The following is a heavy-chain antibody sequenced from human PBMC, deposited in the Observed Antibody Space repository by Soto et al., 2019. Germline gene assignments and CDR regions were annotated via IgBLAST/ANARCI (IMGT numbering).Heavy chain of an antibody. CDR3: ARHDWARFYGMDV. D-gene: IGHD2-21*01. CDR2: AYYSGST. CDR1: GSSIITSYY. V-gene: IGHV4-39*01. J-gene: IGHJ6*02. Sequence: PSETLSLTCSVSGSSIITSYYWGWIRQSPGKGLEWIGSAYYSGSTYYNPSLKSRVTIFVDTSKSRFSLMLDSVTAADTAVYYCARHDWARFYGMDVWGQGTTVTVSS.